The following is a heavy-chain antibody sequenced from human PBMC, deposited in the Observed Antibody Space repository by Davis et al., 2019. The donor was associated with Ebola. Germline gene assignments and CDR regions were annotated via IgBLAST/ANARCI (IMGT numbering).Heavy chain of an antibody. V-gene: IGHV3-74*01. CDR2: INSDGSST. J-gene: IGHJ4*02. CDR1: GFTFSSYW. CDR3: ARDQDDILTGYYPDY. Sequence: GESLKISCAASGFTFSSYWMHWVRQAPGKGLVWVSRINSDGSSTSYADSVKGRFTISRDNAKNTLYLQMNSLRAEDTAVYYCARDQDDILTGYYPDYWGQGTLVTVSS. D-gene: IGHD3-9*01.